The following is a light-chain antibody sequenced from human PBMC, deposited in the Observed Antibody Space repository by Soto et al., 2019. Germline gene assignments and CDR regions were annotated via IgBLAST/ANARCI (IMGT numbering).Light chain of an antibody. CDR1: RSDIGSYNR. V-gene: IGLV2-18*02. CDR2: DVN. J-gene: IGLJ1*01. CDR3: NSYATSETYV. Sequence: QSALTQPASVSGSPGQSIVISCAGSRSDIGSYNRVSWYQQSPDTAPKLIIYDVNNRPSGVPDRFSGSKSGNTASLTISGLQAEDEADYYCNSYATSETYVFGTGTKVTVL.